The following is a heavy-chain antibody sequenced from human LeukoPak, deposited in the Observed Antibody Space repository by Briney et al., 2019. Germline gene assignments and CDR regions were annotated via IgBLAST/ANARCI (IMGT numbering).Heavy chain of an antibody. CDR3: ARVREMATSHDAFDI. J-gene: IGHJ3*02. D-gene: IGHD5-24*01. Sequence: SETLSLTCAVYGGSFSGYYWSWIRQPPGKGLEWIGEINHSGSTNYNPSLKSRVTISVDTSKDQFSLKLSSVTAADTAVYYCARVREMATSHDAFDIWGQGTMVTVSS. CDR2: INHSGST. V-gene: IGHV4-34*01. CDR1: GGSFSGYY.